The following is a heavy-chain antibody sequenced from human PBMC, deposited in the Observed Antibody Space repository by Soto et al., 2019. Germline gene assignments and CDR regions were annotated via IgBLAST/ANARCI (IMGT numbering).Heavy chain of an antibody. CDR3: ARQGSNGAYYYYGMDV. D-gene: IGHD3-16*01. CDR1: GYRFSSYW. J-gene: IGHJ6*02. CDR2: IYPGDSDT. V-gene: IGHV5-51*01. Sequence: GESLKISCKGSGYRFSSYWIAWVRQMPGKGLEWMGIIYPGDSDTRYSPSFEGQVTTSADKSNSTAYLQWSSLKASDTAMYYCARQGSNGAYYYYGMDVWGQGTTVTVSS.